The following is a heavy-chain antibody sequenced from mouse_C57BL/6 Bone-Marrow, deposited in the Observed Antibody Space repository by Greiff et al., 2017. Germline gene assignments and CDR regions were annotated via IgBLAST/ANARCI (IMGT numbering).Heavy chain of an antibody. J-gene: IGHJ3*01. Sequence: VQLQQSGAELAKPGASVKLSCKASGYTFTSYWMHWVKQRPGQGLEWIGYINPSSGYNKYNQKIKDQATLTADKSSSTAYMQLISLTYEYSAVYYLARGEDYGYLSWFAYWGQGTLVTVSA. V-gene: IGHV1-7*01. CDR3: ARGEDYGYLSWFAY. CDR2: INPSSGYN. D-gene: IGHD2-2*01. CDR1: GYTFTSYW.